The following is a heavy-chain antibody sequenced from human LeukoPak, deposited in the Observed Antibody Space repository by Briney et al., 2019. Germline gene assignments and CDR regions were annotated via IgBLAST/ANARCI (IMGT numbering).Heavy chain of an antibody. CDR1: GGSISSSNW. D-gene: IGHD4/OR15-4a*01. Sequence: PSETLSLTCAVSGGSISSSNWWSWVRQPPGKGLEWIGSIYYSGSTYYNPSLKSRVTISVDTSKNQFSLKLSSVTAADTAVYYCARDLSWTMMPDAFDIWGQGTMVTVSS. CDR2: IYYSGST. CDR3: ARDLSWTMMPDAFDI. J-gene: IGHJ3*02. V-gene: IGHV4-4*02.